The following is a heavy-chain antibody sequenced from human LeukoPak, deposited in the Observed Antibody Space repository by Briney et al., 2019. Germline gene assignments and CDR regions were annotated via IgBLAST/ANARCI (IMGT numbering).Heavy chain of an antibody. Sequence: SETLSLTCAVSGGSISSSNWWSWVRQPPGKGLEWIGEIYHSGSTNYNPSLKSRVTISVDKSKNQFSLKLSSVTAADTAVYYCARDIGSGWYRNPHWGQGTLVTVSS. CDR2: IYHSGST. V-gene: IGHV4-4*02. CDR1: GGSISSSNW. CDR3: ARDIGSGWYRNPH. D-gene: IGHD6-19*01. J-gene: IGHJ4*02.